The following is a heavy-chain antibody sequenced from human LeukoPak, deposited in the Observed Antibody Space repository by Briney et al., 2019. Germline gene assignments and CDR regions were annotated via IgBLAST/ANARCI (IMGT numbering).Heavy chain of an antibody. CDR1: GGTFSSYT. V-gene: IGHV1-69*02. CDR3: ARMRDPGPFDI. CDR2: IIPILGIA. J-gene: IGHJ3*02. Sequence: ASMKVSCKASGGTFSSYTISWVRQAPGQGLEWMGRIIPILGIANYAQKFQGRVTITADESTSTAYMELSSLRSEDTAVYYCARMRDPGPFDIWVQGTMVTVSS.